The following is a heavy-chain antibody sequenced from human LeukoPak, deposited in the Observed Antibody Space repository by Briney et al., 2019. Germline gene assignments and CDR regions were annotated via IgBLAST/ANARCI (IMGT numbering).Heavy chain of an antibody. CDR3: ARGRVRPPDNGSGSYPPTPDFDY. CDR1: GGSFSGYY. CDR2: INHSGST. D-gene: IGHD3-10*01. J-gene: IGHJ4*02. V-gene: IGHV4-34*01. Sequence: PSQTLSLTCAVYGGSFSGYYWSWIRQPPGKGLEWIGEINHSGSTNYNPSLKSRVTISVDTSKNQFSLKLSSVTAADTAVYYCARGRVRPPDNGSGSYPPTPDFDYWGQGTLVTASS.